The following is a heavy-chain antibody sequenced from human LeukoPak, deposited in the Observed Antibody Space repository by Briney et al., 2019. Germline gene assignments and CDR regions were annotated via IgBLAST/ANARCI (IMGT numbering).Heavy chain of an antibody. Sequence: GSLRLSCAASGFTFSSYAMSWVRQAPGKGLEWVSAISGSGGSTYYADSVKGRFTISRDNSKNTLYLQMNSLRAEDTAVYYCAKVAGLSSGSYYNVPYYFDYWGQGTLVTVSS. CDR3: AKVAGLSSGSYYNVPYYFDY. J-gene: IGHJ4*02. D-gene: IGHD3-10*02. CDR1: GFTFSSYA. CDR2: ISGSGGST. V-gene: IGHV3-23*01.